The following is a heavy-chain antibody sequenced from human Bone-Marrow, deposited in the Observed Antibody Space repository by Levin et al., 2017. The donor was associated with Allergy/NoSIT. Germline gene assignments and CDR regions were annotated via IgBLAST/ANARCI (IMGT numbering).Heavy chain of an antibody. D-gene: IGHD2-8*01. CDR1: RFAFSSYW. CDR3: AKDGIPTNRPYGGNGFAV. V-gene: IGHV3-7*03. CDR2: INKDGGEK. Sequence: GGSLRLSCEASRFAFSSYWMTWVRQAPGKGLEWVANINKDGGEKYYVDSVRGRFSISRDNAKNSLYLQMSSLRAEDTALFYCAKDGIPTNRPYGGNGFAVWGQGALVSVSS. J-gene: IGHJ5*02.